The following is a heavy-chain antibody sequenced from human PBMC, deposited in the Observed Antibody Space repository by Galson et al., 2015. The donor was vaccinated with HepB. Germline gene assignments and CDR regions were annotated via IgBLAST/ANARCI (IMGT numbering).Heavy chain of an antibody. D-gene: IGHD6-19*01. V-gene: IGHV1-18*04. CDR2: ISAYNGNT. CDR1: GYTFTSYG. Sequence: SVKVSCKASGYTFTSYGISWVRQAPGKGLEWMGWISAYNGNTNYAQKLQGRVTMTTDTSTSTAYMELRSLRSDDTAVYYCARVGAVAGTPYYYYGMDVWGQGTTVTVSS. CDR3: ARVGAVAGTPYYYYGMDV. J-gene: IGHJ6*02.